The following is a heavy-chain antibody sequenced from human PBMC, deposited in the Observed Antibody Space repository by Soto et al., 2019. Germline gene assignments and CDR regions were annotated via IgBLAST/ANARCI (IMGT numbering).Heavy chain of an antibody. J-gene: IGHJ4*02. D-gene: IGHD6-13*01. CDR3: ARGKKEAAAGTSTFDY. V-gene: IGHV4-34*01. Sequence: SETLSLTCAVYGESFSGYYWSWIRQPPGKGLEWIGEINHSGSTNYNPSLKSRVTISVDTSKNQFSLKLSSVTAADTAVYYCARGKKEAAAGTSTFDYWGQGTLVTVSS. CDR1: GESFSGYY. CDR2: INHSGST.